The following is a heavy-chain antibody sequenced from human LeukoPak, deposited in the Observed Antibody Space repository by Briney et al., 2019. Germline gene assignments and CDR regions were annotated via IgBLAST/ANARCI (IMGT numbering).Heavy chain of an antibody. CDR2: IIAYNGNT. J-gene: IGHJ4*02. D-gene: IGHD3-16*02. V-gene: IGHV1-18*01. CDR3: ARSLMYYDYVWGSYRPERYFDY. CDR1: GYTFTSYG. Sequence: ASVKVSCKASGYTFTSYGISWVRQAPGQGLEWMGWIIAYNGNTNYAQKLQGRVTMTTDTSTSTAYMELRSLRSDDTAVYYCARSLMYYDYVWGSYRPERYFDYWGQGTLVTVSS.